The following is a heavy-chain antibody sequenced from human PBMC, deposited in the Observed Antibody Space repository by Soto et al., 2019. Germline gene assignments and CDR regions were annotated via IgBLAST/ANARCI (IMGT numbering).Heavy chain of an antibody. D-gene: IGHD4-17*01. V-gene: IGHV4-59*01. CDR1: GGSLSSYY. Sequence: SETLSLTCTVSGGSLSSYYWSLIRQPPGKGLEWIGYIYYSGSTNYNPSLKRRVTISLDTSKNQFSLKLSSVTAADTAVYYCARVPPFYGDYDRNWFDPCAKGTLVTGSS. CDR3: ARVPPFYGDYDRNWFDP. J-gene: IGHJ5*02. CDR2: IYYSGST.